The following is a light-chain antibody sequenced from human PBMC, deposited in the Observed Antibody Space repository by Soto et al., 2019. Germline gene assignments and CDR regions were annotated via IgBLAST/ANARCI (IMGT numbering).Light chain of an antibody. J-gene: IGKJ5*01. CDR2: GAS. Sequence: VLSPSPATLSLTPRERATLSCRASQNVSTFFAWYQQKPGQAPRLLIYGASSRATGIPDRFSGSGSGTDFTLTISRLEPEDFAVYYCQQYGSSPSITVGQGTLLEIK. CDR3: QQYGSSPSIT. CDR1: QNVSTF. V-gene: IGKV3-20*01.